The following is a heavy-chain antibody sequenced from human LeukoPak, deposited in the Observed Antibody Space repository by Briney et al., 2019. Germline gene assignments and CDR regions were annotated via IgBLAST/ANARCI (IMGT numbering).Heavy chain of an antibody. Sequence: PGGSLRLSCAVSGFTFKLYWMHWVRQAPGKGPVWVSRINDDGSDTTYADSVKGRFTISRDDAKNILFLQMNSLRAEDTAVYYCVRGGPSTWSWGQGTLVTVSS. CDR3: VRGGPSTWS. V-gene: IGHV3-74*01. CDR1: GFTFKLYW. J-gene: IGHJ5*02. D-gene: IGHD2-15*01. CDR2: INDDGSDT.